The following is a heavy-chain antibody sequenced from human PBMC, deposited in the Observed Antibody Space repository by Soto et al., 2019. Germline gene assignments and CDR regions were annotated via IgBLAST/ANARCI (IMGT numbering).Heavy chain of an antibody. CDR2: IFYSGST. D-gene: IGHD2-21*02. CDR1: GGSISSYY. CDR3: ARDSKKVTWYYGMDV. Sequence: SETLSLTCTVSGGSISSYYWSWIRQPPGKGLEWIGHIFYSGSTEYNPSLKSRVTISVDMSKTQFSLKLNSVTAADTAVYYCARDSKKVTWYYGMDVWGQGTTVTV. J-gene: IGHJ6*02. V-gene: IGHV4-59*01.